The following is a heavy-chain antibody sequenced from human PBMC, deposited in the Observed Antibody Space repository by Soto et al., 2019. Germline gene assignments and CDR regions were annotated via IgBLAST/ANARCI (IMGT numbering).Heavy chain of an antibody. J-gene: IGHJ6*02. CDR1: GYTFTSYG. CDR3: ASTVDTANYYYYYGMDV. CDR2: ISAYNGNT. V-gene: IGHV1-18*04. Sequence: GASVKVSCKASGYTFTSYGISWVRQAPGQGLEWMGWISAYNGNTNYAQKLQGRVTMTTDTSTSTAYMELRSLRSDDTAVYYCASTVDTANYYYYYGMDVWGQGTTVTVSS. D-gene: IGHD5-18*01.